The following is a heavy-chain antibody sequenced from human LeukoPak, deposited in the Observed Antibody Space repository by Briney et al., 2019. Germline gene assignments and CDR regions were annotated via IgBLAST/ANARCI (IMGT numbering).Heavy chain of an antibody. D-gene: IGHD6-13*01. CDR3: ARDPAAYSSSWYEVSHFDY. CDR1: GFTFRNYA. Sequence: GGSLRLSCAASGFTFRNYAMNWVRQAPGKGLEWVSYISSSSSTIYCADSVKGRFTISRDNAKNSLYLQMNSLRDEDTAVYYCARDPAAYSSSWYEVSHFDYWGQGTLVTVSS. J-gene: IGHJ4*02. V-gene: IGHV3-48*02. CDR2: ISSSSSTI.